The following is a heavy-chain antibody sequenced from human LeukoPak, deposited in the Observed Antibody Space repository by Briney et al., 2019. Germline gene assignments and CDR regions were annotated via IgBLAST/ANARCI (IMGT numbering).Heavy chain of an antibody. Sequence: PGGSLRLSCAASGFTFDDSGMSWVRQAPGKGLEWVSGINWTGGSTGYADSVKGRFTISRDNSKNSLYLQMDSLTTEDTAVYYCAKEKDTIYFDIWGQGTMVTVSS. D-gene: IGHD2-15*01. CDR3: AKEKDTIYFDI. V-gene: IGHV3-20*04. CDR2: INWTGGST. CDR1: GFTFDDSG. J-gene: IGHJ3*02.